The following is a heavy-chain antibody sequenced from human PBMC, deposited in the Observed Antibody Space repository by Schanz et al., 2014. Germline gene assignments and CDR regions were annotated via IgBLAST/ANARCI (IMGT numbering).Heavy chain of an antibody. Sequence: QVQLVQSGAEVKKPGSSVKVSCKASGGTFSTYTISWVRQAPGQGLEWMGMINPSGGSTTYAQKFQGRVTMTTDTSTGTAYMELRSLRSDDTALYYCARGGYSSGWYDRDIAHFDYWGQGTLXTVSS. V-gene: IGHV1-69*08. J-gene: IGHJ4*02. CDR2: INPSGGST. CDR1: GGTFSTYT. CDR3: ARGGYSSGWYDRDIAHFDY. D-gene: IGHD6-19*01.